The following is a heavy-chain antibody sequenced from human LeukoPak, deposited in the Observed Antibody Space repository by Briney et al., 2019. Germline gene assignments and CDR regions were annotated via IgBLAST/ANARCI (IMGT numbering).Heavy chain of an antibody. V-gene: IGHV3-9*01. CDR2: ISWNSGSI. CDR3: AKVPNSSGWYSYFDY. Sequence: GRSLRLSCAASGFTFDDYAMHWDRQAPGKGLEWVSGISWNSGSIGYADSVKGRFTISRDNAKNSLYLQMNSLRAEDTALYYCAKVPNSSGWYSYFDYWGQGTLVTVSS. CDR1: GFTFDDYA. J-gene: IGHJ4*02. D-gene: IGHD6-19*01.